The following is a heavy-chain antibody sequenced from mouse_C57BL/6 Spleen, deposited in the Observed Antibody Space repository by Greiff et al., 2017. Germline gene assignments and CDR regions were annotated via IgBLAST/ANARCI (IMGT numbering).Heavy chain of an antibody. CDR3: ARRGYGNLYFDY. V-gene: IGHV1-69*01. CDR1: GYTFTSYW. CDR2: IDPSDSYT. D-gene: IGHD2-1*01. J-gene: IGHJ2*01. Sequence: QVQLQQPGAELVMPGASVKLSCKASGYTFTSYWMHWVKQRPGQGLEWIGEIDPSDSYTNYNQKFKGKSTLTVDKSSSTAYMQLSSLTSEDSAVYYCARRGYGNLYFDYWGQGTTLTVSS.